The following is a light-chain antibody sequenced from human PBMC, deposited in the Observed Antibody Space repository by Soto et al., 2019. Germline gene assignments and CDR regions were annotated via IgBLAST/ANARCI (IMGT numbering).Light chain of an antibody. CDR2: DVS. V-gene: IGLV2-11*01. CDR1: SSDVGAYNY. J-gene: IGLJ2*01. CDR3: CSNAGSYSWV. Sequence: QSVLTQPLSVSGSPGQSVTISCTGTSSDVGAYNYVSWYQQHPGKVPKLLIFDVSSRPSGVPDRFSGSKSGNTASLTISGLQAEDEADYYCCSNAGSYSWVFGGGTKLTVL.